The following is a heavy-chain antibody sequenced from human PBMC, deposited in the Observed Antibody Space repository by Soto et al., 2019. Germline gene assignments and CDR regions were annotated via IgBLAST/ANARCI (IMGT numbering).Heavy chain of an antibody. CDR1: GGSISTNSYY. CDR2: IYHSGST. D-gene: IGHD3-22*01. V-gene: IGHV4-39*07. J-gene: IGHJ3*02. CDR3: ARVIRDYYDSSGYYPDAFDI. Sequence: LPETLSLTCTVSGGSISTNSYYWGWIRQSPGEGLKWIARIYHSGSTYHNPSLKSRVTISVDTSKNQFSLKLSSVTAADTAVYYCARVIRDYYDSSGYYPDAFDIWGQGTMVTVSS.